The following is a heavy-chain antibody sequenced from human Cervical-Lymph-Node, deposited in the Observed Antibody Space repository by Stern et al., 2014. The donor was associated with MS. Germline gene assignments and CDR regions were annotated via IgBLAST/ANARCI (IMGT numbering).Heavy chain of an antibody. D-gene: IGHD3-22*01. CDR3: ARVQPPDYYDSSGYRLGYFQH. CDR2: IYYSGST. Sequence: QVQLQESGPGLVKPSETLSLTCTVSGGSISSYYWSWIRQPPGKGLAWIGYIYYSGSTTYNPSRKSRVTISVDTSKNQFSLKLSSVTAADTAVYYCARVQPPDYYDSSGYRLGYFQHWGQGTLVTVSS. CDR1: GGSISSYY. J-gene: IGHJ1*01. V-gene: IGHV4-59*01.